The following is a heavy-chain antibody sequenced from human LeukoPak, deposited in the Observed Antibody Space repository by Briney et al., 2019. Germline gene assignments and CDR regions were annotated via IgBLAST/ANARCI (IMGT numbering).Heavy chain of an antibody. V-gene: IGHV1-24*01. CDR2: FDPEDGET. J-gene: IGHJ5*02. D-gene: IGHD2-2*01. CDR3: ATALDCSSTSCPNWFDP. Sequence: ASVKVSCKVSGYTLTELSMHWVRQAPGKGLEWMGGFDPEDGETIYAQKFQGRVTMTEDTSTDTAYMELSSLRSEDTAVYYRATALDCSSTSCPNWFDPWGQGTLVTVSS. CDR1: GYTLTELS.